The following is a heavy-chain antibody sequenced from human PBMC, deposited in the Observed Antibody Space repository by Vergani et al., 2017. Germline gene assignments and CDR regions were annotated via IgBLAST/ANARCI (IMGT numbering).Heavy chain of an antibody. Sequence: EVQLVESGGDLVQPGRSLRLSCTASGFTFGYYAMDWFRQAPGQGLEWVGGIRSKAYGQATIYAASVKGRFTISRDDSKSIAYLQMNNLQTEDTAMYYCARIPPNWLPRSYYFDYWGQGTLVTVSS. J-gene: IGHJ4*02. V-gene: IGHV3-49*03. CDR3: ARIPPNWLPRSYYFDY. D-gene: IGHD3-9*01. CDR2: IRSKAYGQAT. CDR1: GFTFGYYA.